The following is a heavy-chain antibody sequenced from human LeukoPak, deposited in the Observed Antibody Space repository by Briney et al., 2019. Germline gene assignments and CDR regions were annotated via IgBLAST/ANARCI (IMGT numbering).Heavy chain of an antibody. CDR3: ARDIVVVVPYGMYV. V-gene: IGHV1-8*03. CDR2: INPNSGNT. D-gene: IGHD2-15*01. J-gene: IGHJ6*02. CDR1: GYTFTGYY. Sequence: GASVKVSCKASGYTFTGYYMHGVRQAPGQGLEWMGWINPNSGNTGYTQKLQGRVTITRNTSISTAYMELSSLRSEDTAVYYCARDIVVVVPYGMYVWGQGTPVTVSS.